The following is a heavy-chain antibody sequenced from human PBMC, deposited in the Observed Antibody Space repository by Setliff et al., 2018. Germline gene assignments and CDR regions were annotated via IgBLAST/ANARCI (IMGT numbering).Heavy chain of an antibody. CDR1: RYTFNSYA. CDR3: ARASRFATIVWKGDYYMDV. Sequence: ASVKVSCKASRYTFNSYAMNWVRQAPGQGLEWMGWINTNTGNPTYAQGFTGRFVFSLDTSVSTAYLQISSLKAEDTAVYYCARASRFATIVWKGDYYMDVWGKGTTVTVSS. J-gene: IGHJ6*03. CDR2: INTNTGNP. V-gene: IGHV7-4-1*02. D-gene: IGHD3-16*02.